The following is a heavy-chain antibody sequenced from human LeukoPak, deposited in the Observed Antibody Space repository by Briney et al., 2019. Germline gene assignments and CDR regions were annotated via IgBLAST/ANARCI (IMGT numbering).Heavy chain of an antibody. J-gene: IGHJ3*02. Sequence: TSETLSLTCTVSGGSISSYYWSWIRQPPGKGLEWIGYMFYSGSTNYSPSLKSRVTISVDTSKNQFSLKLSSVTAADTAVYYCARGYERDAFDIWGQGTMVTVSS. CDR1: GGSISSYY. CDR2: MFYSGST. CDR3: ARGYERDAFDI. D-gene: IGHD1-1*01. V-gene: IGHV4-59*01.